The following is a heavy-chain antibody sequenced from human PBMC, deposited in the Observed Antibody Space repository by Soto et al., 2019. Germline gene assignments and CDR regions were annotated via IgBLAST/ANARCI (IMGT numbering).Heavy chain of an antibody. CDR2: IYSTGST. CDR1: GGSVSRGGYY. Sequence: QVQLRESGPRLLRPSQTLSLTCSVSGGSVSRGGYYWIWFRQVTGKAPEWIGYIYSTGSTLYNPSLNSRRTMSLDTPKNQFSLNLSSVTAADRAFYFCPRESRDSVPTMLFDSWGPGSLVTVSS. V-gene: IGHV4-31*03. J-gene: IGHJ4*02. D-gene: IGHD3-10*02. CDR3: PRESRDSVPTMLFDS.